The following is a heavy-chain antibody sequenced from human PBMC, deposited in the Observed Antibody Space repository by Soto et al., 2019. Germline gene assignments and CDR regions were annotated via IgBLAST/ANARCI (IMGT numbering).Heavy chain of an antibody. CDR2: ISGTTDNT. Sequence: GGSLRLSCAASGFTFSSYWMSWVRQAPGKGLEWVSAISGTTDNTYYADSVKGRFTISRDNSKNTLYLQMNSLRAEDTALYYCARSLRGVIIDFDSWGQGTLVTVSS. CDR3: ARSLRGVIIDFDS. V-gene: IGHV3-23*01. D-gene: IGHD3-10*01. J-gene: IGHJ4*02. CDR1: GFTFSSYW.